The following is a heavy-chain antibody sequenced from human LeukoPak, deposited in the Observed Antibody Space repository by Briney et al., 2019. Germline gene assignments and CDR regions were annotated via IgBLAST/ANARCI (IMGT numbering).Heavy chain of an antibody. CDR2: IIPIFGTT. CDR3: ARDSRELLHESLDY. CDR1: GGTFSTYA. Sequence: GASVKVSCKASGGTFSTYAINWVRQAPGQGLEWMGGIIPIFGTTNYAQKLQGRVTMTTDTSTSTAYMELRSLRSDDTAVYYCARDSRELLHESLDYWGQGTLVTVSS. D-gene: IGHD1-26*01. J-gene: IGHJ4*02. V-gene: IGHV1-69*05.